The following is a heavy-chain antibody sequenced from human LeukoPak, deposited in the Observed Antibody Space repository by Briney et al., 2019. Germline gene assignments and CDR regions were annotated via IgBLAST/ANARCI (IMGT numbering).Heavy chain of an antibody. CDR3: ARNIHYDFWSGYRYYYYYGMDV. D-gene: IGHD3-3*01. V-gene: IGHV3-30-3*01. J-gene: IGHJ6*02. CDR2: ISYDGSNK. Sequence: GGSLRLSCAASGFTFSSYAMHWVRQAPGKGLEWVSGISYDGSNKYYADSVKGRFTISRDNSKNTLYLQMNSLRAEDTAAYYCARNIHYDFWSGYRYYYYYGMDVWGQATTVTVSS. CDR1: GFTFSSYA.